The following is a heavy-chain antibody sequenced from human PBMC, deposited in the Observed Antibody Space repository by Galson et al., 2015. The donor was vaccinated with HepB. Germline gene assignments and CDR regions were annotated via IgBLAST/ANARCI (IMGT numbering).Heavy chain of an antibody. CDR1: GFTFSSYW. J-gene: IGHJ4*02. V-gene: IGHV3-74*01. Sequence: SLRLSCAASGFTFSSYWMHWVRQAPGKGLVLVARINSDGSSTSYADSVKGRFTISRDNAKNTLYLQMNSLRAEDTAVYYCAREVADSSSWYQKGSYYFDYWGQGTLVTVSS. D-gene: IGHD6-13*01. CDR2: INSDGSST. CDR3: AREVADSSSWYQKGSYYFDY.